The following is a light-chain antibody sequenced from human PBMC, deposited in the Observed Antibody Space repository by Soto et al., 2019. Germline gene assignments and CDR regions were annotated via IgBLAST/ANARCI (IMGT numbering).Light chain of an antibody. CDR1: KSVGNY. CDR2: DAS. J-gene: IGKJ4*01. Sequence: ESAMTQSPATLSLSPVERATLSCRAKKSVGNYLVWYQQKPGQAPRLLIYDASNRAPGIPARFSGSGSGTDFTLTISRLEPEDFAVYYCQQFSSYPFTFGGGTKVDIK. V-gene: IGKV3-11*01. CDR3: QQFSSYPFT.